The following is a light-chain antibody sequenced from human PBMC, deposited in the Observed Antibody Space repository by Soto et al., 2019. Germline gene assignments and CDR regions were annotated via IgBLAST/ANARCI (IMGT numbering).Light chain of an antibody. J-gene: IGLJ3*02. Sequence: QAVVTQSSSASASLGSSVKLTCTLNSGHSSYIIAWHQQQPGKAPRYLMKLEGSGSYNKGSGVPDRFSGSSSGADRYLTISNLQFEDEADNYCETWPSKIIWVFGGGTKVTVL. V-gene: IGLV4-60*02. CDR1: SGHSSYI. CDR2: LEGSGSY. CDR3: ETWPSKIIWV.